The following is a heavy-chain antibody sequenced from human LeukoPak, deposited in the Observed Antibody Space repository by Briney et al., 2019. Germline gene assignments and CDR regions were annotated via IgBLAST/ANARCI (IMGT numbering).Heavy chain of an antibody. Sequence: PSETLSLTCTVSGGSISSYYWRWIRQPAGKGLEWIGRIYTSGSTNYNPSLKSRVTMSVDTSKNQFSLKLSSVTAADTAVYYCARDFSSTDYYYYGMNVWGQGTTVSVSS. CDR2: IYTSGST. CDR3: ARDFSSTDYYYYGMNV. J-gene: IGHJ6*02. V-gene: IGHV4-4*07. CDR1: GGSISSYY. D-gene: IGHD2-2*01.